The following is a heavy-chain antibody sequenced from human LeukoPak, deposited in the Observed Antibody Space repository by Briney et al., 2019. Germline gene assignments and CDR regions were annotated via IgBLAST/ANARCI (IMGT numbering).Heavy chain of an antibody. CDR3: AKVGQQWLVRVYFDY. Sequence: PGGSLRLSCAASGFTFSSYGMHWVRQAPGKGLEWVAVISYDGSNKYYADSVKGRFTISRDNSKNTLYLQMNSLRAEDTAVYYCAKVGQQWLVRVYFDYLGQGNLGHVSS. D-gene: IGHD6-19*01. V-gene: IGHV3-30*18. J-gene: IGHJ4*02. CDR1: GFTFSSYG. CDR2: ISYDGSNK.